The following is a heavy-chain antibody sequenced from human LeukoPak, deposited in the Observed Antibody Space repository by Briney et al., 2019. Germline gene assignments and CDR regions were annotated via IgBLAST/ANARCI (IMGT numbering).Heavy chain of an antibody. CDR1: GGSFSGYY. CDR3: VRGPYGSGISNWFDP. J-gene: IGHJ5*02. Sequence: SETLSLTCAVYGGSFSGYYWSWIRQSPGKGLEWIGEINHSGSTNYNPSLQSRVTVSVDTSKNQFSLKLTSVTAADTAVYYCVRGPYGSGISNWFDPWGQGTLVIVSS. CDR2: INHSGST. V-gene: IGHV4-34*01. D-gene: IGHD3-10*01.